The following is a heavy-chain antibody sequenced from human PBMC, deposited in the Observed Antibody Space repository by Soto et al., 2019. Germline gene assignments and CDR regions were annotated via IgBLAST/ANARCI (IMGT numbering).Heavy chain of an antibody. CDR2: INPSGGST. Sequence: ASVKVSCKASGYTFTSYYMHWVRQAPGQGLEWMGIINPSGGSTSYAQKFQGRVTMTRDTSTSTVYMELSSLRSEDTAVYYCARDKVVGATGGYCGMDVWGQGTTVTVSS. CDR1: GYTFTSYY. J-gene: IGHJ6*02. CDR3: ARDKVVGATGGYCGMDV. V-gene: IGHV1-46*01. D-gene: IGHD1-26*01.